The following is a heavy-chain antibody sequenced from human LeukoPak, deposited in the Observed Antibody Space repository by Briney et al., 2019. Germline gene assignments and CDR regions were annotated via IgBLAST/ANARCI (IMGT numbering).Heavy chain of an antibody. J-gene: IGHJ5*02. V-gene: IGHV4-31*03. CDR2: IYYSGGT. CDR1: GGSISSGGYY. CDR3: ARAPTYYYDSSGYYQGGNWFDP. Sequence: PSETLSLTCTVSGGSISSGGYYWSWIRQHPGKGLECIGYIYYSGGTYYNPSLKSRVTISVDTSKNQFSLKLSSVTAADTAVYYCARAPTYYYDSSGYYQGGNWFDPWGQGTLVTVSS. D-gene: IGHD3-22*01.